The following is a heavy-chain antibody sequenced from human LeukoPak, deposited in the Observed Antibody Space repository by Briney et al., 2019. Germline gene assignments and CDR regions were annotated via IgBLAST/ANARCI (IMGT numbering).Heavy chain of an antibody. CDR2: IYDRGPA. D-gene: IGHD3-10*01. Sequence: SQTLSLACTVSGYAITSGGFSWNWIRQPPGKGLEWIGCIYDRGPAYYNPSLKSRFTISVDRPKNQFFLNVTSLTAADTAVYYCARSRQASGLFNSWGQGTLVVVSS. V-gene: IGHV4-30-2*01. CDR1: GYAITSGGFS. J-gene: IGHJ5*01. CDR3: ARSRQASGLFNS.